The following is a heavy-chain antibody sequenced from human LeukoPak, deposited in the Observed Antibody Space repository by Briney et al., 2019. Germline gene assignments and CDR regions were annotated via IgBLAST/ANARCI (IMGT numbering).Heavy chain of an antibody. CDR2: IKSNTDGGTT. V-gene: IGHV3-15*01. CDR1: GFTFSNAW. D-gene: IGHD3-16*01. J-gene: IGHJ5*02. Sequence: NPGGSLRLSCAASGFTFSNAWMSWVRQAPGKGLEWVGRIKSNTDGGTTDYAAPVNGRFTISRDESENMLYLQIDSLKTEDTAVYYCARGGHWFDPWGQGTLVTVSS. CDR3: ARGGHWFDP.